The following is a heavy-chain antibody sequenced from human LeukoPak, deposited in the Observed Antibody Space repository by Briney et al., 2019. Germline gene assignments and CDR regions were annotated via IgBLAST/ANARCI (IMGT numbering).Heavy chain of an antibody. V-gene: IGHV3-74*01. J-gene: IGHJ4*02. D-gene: IGHD2-21*02. CDR2: INTDGRST. Sequence: PGGSLRLSCAASGFTFSSYWMHWVRHAPGKGLVWVSRINTDGRSTSYAEPVKGRFTISRDNSKNTLYLQMSGLRAEDTAVYYCATSAHIEVGTAPPPDYWGQGTLVTVTS. CDR3: ATSAHIEVGTAPPPDY. CDR1: GFTFSSYW.